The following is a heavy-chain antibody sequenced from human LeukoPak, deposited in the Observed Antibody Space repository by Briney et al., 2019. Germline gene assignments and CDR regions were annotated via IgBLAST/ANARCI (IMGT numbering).Heavy chain of an antibody. CDR2: INPSGGST. V-gene: IGHV1-46*01. Sequence: ASVKVSCKASGYTFTSYYMHWVRQAPGQGLEWMGIINPSGGSTSYAQKFQGRVTMTRDMSTSTVYMELSSLRSEDTAVYYQARDGIRDFDWHRNYFDYWGQGTLVTVSS. D-gene: IGHD3-9*01. CDR3: ARDGIRDFDWHRNYFDY. CDR1: GYTFTSYY. J-gene: IGHJ4*02.